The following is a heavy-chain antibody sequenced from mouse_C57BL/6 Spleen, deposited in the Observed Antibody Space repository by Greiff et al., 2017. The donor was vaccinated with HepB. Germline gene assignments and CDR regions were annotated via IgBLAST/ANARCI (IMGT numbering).Heavy chain of an antibody. D-gene: IGHD2-4*01. V-gene: IGHV1-55*01. CDR3: ARGEAIYYDYGGYYAMDY. Sequence: QVHVKQPGAELVKPGASVKMSCKASGYTFTSYWITWVKQRPGQGLEWIGDIYPGSGSTNYNEKFKSKATLTVDTSSSTAYMQLSSLTSEDSAVYYCARGEAIYYDYGGYYAMDYWGQGTSVTVSS. CDR2: IYPGSGST. J-gene: IGHJ4*01. CDR1: GYTFTSYW.